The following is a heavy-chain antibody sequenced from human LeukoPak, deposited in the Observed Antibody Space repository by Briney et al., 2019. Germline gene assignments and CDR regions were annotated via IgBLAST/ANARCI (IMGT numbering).Heavy chain of an antibody. CDR1: GCTFSSYA. D-gene: IGHD5-12*01. V-gene: IGHV1-69*05. J-gene: IGHJ4*02. Sequence: SVKVSCKASGCTFSSYAISWVRQAPGQGLEWMGRIIPIFGTANYAQKFQGRVTITTDESTSTAYMELSSLRSEDTAVCYCARDGYSGYGPREYYFDYWGQGTLVTVSS. CDR3: ARDGYSGYGPREYYFDY. CDR2: IIPIFGTA.